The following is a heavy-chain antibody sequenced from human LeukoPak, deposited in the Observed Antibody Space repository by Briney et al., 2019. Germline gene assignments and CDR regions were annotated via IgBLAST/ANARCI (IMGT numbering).Heavy chain of an antibody. CDR3: AREGSGTRWFDP. J-gene: IGHJ5*02. CDR1: GGSISSSSYY. V-gene: IGHV4-39*07. D-gene: IGHD3-10*01. Sequence: SETLSLTCIVSGGSISSSSYYWGWIRQPPGKGLEWIGSTYYSGSTYYNPSLKSRVTISVDTSKNQFSLKLSSVTAADTAVYYCAREGSGTRWFDPWGQGTLVTVSS. CDR2: TYYSGST.